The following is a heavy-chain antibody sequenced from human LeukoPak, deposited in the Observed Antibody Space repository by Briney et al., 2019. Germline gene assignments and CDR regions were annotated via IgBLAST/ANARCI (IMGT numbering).Heavy chain of an antibody. CDR1: GFTFSSYG. CDR3: AKVPQH. V-gene: IGHV3-30*02. Sequence: GGSLRLSCAASGFTFSSYGMHLVRQAPGKGLKGGAFIRYDGSNKYYADSVKGRFTISRDNYKNTLYLQMNRLRAQDTAVYYCAKVPQHWGQGTLVTVSS. CDR2: IRYDGSNK. J-gene: IGHJ1*01.